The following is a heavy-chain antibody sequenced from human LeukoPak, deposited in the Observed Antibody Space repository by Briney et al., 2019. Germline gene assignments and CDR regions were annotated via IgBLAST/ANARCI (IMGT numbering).Heavy chain of an antibody. CDR3: ARGIHYYYDSSAPGV. CDR1: GGSISSYY. Sequence: SETLSLTCTVSGGSISSYYWSWIRQPPGKGLEWIGYIYYSGSTSYNPSLKSRVTISVDTSKNQFSLKLSSVTAADTAVYYCARGIHYYYDSSAPGVWGQGTLVTVSS. CDR2: IYYSGST. J-gene: IGHJ4*02. V-gene: IGHV4-59*01. D-gene: IGHD3-22*01.